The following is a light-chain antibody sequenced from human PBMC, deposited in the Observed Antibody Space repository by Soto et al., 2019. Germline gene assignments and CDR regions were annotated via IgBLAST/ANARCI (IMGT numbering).Light chain of an antibody. CDR3: QQYKTYSSLT. V-gene: IGKV1-5*03. Sequence: DIPMTQSPSTLSAFVGDRVTITCRASQSIMSWLAWYQQKPGKAPKVLIYKASSLESGVPSRFSGSGSGTEFTLTISSLQPDDFATYYCQQYKTYSSLTFGGGTKVEMK. CDR1: QSIMSW. CDR2: KAS. J-gene: IGKJ4*01.